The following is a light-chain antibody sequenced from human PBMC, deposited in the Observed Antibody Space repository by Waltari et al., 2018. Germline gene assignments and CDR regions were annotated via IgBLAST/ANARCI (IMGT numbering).Light chain of an antibody. V-gene: IGLV2-23*02. CDR2: EVS. J-gene: IGLJ2*01. CDR1: SSDVGSYNL. CDR3: CSYAGSSTSL. Sequence: QSALTQPASVSGSPGQSITISCTGTSSDVGSYNLVSWYQPHPGKAPKLMIYEVSTRPRGVSTRFSGSKSGNTASLTISGLQAEDEADYYCCSYAGSSTSLFGGGTKLTVL.